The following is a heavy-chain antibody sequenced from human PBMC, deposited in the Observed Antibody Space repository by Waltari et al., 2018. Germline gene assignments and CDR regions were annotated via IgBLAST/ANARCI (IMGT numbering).Heavy chain of an antibody. CDR1: GFTFSSYY. CDR3: AKDSVHSSGWYWYY. J-gene: IGHJ4*02. CDR2: IGYHGATT. Sequence: EVQLLQSGGGLVQPGGSLTVSCAASGFTFSSYYRSWVRQAPGKGLEWVAYIGYHGATTMYADSVVGRFTVSRDNSKSTLSLHMNDLRAEDTAIYYCAKDSVHSSGWYWYYWGQGTLVTVSS. D-gene: IGHD6-19*01. V-gene: IGHV3-23*01.